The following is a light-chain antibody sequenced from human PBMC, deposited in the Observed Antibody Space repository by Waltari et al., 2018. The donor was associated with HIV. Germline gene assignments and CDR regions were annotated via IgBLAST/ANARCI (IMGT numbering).Light chain of an antibody. V-gene: IGLV6-57*02. CDR2: EDN. Sequence: NFMLTQPHSVSESPGKTVTISCTGSSGSIASNYVQWYQQRPGSAPTTVCYEDNQRPSGVPDRFSCSIDSSSNSAALTISGLKTEDEADYYCQSYDSSTWVFGGGTKLTVL. CDR3: QSYDSSTWV. CDR1: SGSIASNY. J-gene: IGLJ3*02.